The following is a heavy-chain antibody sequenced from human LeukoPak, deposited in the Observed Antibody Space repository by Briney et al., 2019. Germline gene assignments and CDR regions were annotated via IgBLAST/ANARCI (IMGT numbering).Heavy chain of an antibody. CDR1: GYTFTIYG. Sequence: GASVTVSFTSSGYTFTIYGISLVRQAPGQGLEWMGWINPSSGATNYAQKFQGRVTMTRDTSITTAYIELSSLTLDDTAVYYCARGWQINSAGGFVDPWGQGTLITVSS. D-gene: IGHD1-14*01. V-gene: IGHV1-2*02. CDR2: INPSSGAT. J-gene: IGHJ5*02. CDR3: ARGWQINSAGGFVDP.